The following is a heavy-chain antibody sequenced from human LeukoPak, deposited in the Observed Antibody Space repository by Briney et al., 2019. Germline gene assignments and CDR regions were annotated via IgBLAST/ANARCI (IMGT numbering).Heavy chain of an antibody. CDR2: INDSGST. V-gene: IGHV4-34*01. D-gene: IGHD3-9*01. J-gene: IGHJ4*02. CDR3: ARLASGYCFDY. Sequence: SETLSLTCAVYGGSFSGHYWSWIRQPPGKGLEWIGEINDSGSTEGNPSLKSRLTISVDTSKNQFSLKLSSVTAADTAMYYCARLASGYCFDYWSQGTLVTVSS. CDR1: GGSFSGHY.